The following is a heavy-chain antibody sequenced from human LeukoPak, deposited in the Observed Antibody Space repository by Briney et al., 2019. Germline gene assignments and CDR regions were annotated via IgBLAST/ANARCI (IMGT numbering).Heavy chain of an antibody. V-gene: IGHV1-8*02. CDR3: AIQTGYYDILTGYLAPGY. J-gene: IGHJ4*02. Sequence: ASVKVSCKASGYTFTSYGISWVRQAPGQGLEWMGWMNPSRGNTGYAQKFQGRVTMTKNTSISTAYMEMSSLRSEDTAVYYCAIQTGYYDILTGYLAPGYWGQGTLVTVSS. D-gene: IGHD3-9*01. CDR2: MNPSRGNT. CDR1: GYTFTSYG.